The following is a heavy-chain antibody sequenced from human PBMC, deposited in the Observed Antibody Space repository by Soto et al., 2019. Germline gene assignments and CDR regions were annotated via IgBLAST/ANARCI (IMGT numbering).Heavy chain of an antibody. Sequence: ASVKVSCKASGYTFTSYGISWVRQAPGQGLEWMGWISAYNGNTNYAQKLQGRVTMTTDTSTSTAYMELRSLRSDDTAVYYCARFVFFWSGYPNNWFYLRGQGTLVIVSS. CDR2: ISAYNGNT. D-gene: IGHD3-3*01. CDR3: ARFVFFWSGYPNNWFYL. V-gene: IGHV1-18*01. J-gene: IGHJ5*02. CDR1: GYTFTSYG.